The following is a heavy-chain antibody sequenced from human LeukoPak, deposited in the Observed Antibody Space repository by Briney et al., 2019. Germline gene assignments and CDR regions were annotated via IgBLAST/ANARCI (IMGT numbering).Heavy chain of an antibody. Sequence: PRGCLRLSCAASGFTFSSYAMHWVRQAPGKGLEYVSAISSNGGSTYYANSVKGRFTISRDNSKNTLYLQMGSLRAEDMAVYYCARAFGGYYYGDYWGPGTPVTVSS. D-gene: IGHD3-22*01. V-gene: IGHV3-64*01. CDR2: ISSNGGST. CDR3: ARAFGGYYYGDY. J-gene: IGHJ4*02. CDR1: GFTFSSYA.